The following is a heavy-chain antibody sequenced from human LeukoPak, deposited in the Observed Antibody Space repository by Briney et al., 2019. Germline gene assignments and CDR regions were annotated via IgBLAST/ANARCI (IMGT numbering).Heavy chain of an antibody. CDR1: GYTFTSYY. Sequence: ASVKVSCKASGYTFTSYYMHWVRQAPGQGLEWMGIINPSGGSTSYAQKFQGRVTMTRDTSISTAYMELSRLRSDDTAVYYCARDSRSDYYDSSGYYLFDYWGQGTLVTVSS. CDR3: ARDSRSDYYDSSGYYLFDY. CDR2: INPSGGST. V-gene: IGHV1-46*01. J-gene: IGHJ4*02. D-gene: IGHD3-22*01.